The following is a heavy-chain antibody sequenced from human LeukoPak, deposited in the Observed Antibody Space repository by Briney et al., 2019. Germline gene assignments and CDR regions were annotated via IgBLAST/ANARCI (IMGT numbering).Heavy chain of an antibody. V-gene: IGHV4-39*07. CDR3: ARDLGYYDSKETDY. CDR1: GGSISSSSYY. J-gene: IGHJ4*02. D-gene: IGHD3-22*01. CDR2: INHSGST. Sequence: SETLSLTCTVSGGSISSSSYYWGWIRQPPGKGLEWIGEINHSGSTNYNPSLKSRVTISVDTSKNQFSLKLSSVTAADTAVYYCARDLGYYDSKETDYWGQGTLVTVSS.